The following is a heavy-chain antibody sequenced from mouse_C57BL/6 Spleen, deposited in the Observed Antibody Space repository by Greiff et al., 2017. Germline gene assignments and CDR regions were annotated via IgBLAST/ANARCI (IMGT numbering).Heavy chain of an antibody. J-gene: IGHJ1*03. CDR1: GFTFSSYA. CDR2: ISSGGDYI. V-gene: IGHV5-9-1*02. D-gene: IGHD1-1*01. Sequence: EVQVVESGAGLVKPGGSLKLSCEASGFTFSSYAMSWVRQTPEKRLEWVAYISSGGDYIYYADTVKGRFTISRDNARNTQYLQMSSLKSEDTAMYYCTRYYYGSSYWYFDVWGTGTTVTVSS. CDR3: TRYYYGSSYWYFDV.